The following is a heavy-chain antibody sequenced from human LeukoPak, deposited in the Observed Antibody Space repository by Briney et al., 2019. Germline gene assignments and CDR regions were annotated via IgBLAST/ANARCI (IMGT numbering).Heavy chain of an antibody. J-gene: IGHJ4*02. CDR1: GFTFSSYA. CDR3: ARDGKDSGSYRGVFDY. Sequence: GGSLRLSCAASGFTFSSYAMHWVRQAPGKGLEYVSAISSNGGSTYYANSVKGRFTISRDNSKNTLYLQMGSLRAEDMAVYYCARDGKDSGSYRGVFDYWGQGTPVTVSS. V-gene: IGHV3-64*01. D-gene: IGHD1-26*01. CDR2: ISSNGGST.